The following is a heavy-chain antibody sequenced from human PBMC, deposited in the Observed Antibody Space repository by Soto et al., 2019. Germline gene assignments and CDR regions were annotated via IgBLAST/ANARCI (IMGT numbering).Heavy chain of an antibody. Sequence: GESLRLSCAASGFTFSSYAMHWVRQAPGKGLEWVAVISYDGSNKYYADSVKGRFTISRDNSKNTLYLQMNSLRAEDTAVYYCARDHYSSGWFSKKEKYYYGMDVWGQGTTVTVSS. CDR3: ARDHYSSGWFSKKEKYYYGMDV. D-gene: IGHD6-19*01. CDR1: GFTFSSYA. V-gene: IGHV3-30-3*01. CDR2: ISYDGSNK. J-gene: IGHJ6*02.